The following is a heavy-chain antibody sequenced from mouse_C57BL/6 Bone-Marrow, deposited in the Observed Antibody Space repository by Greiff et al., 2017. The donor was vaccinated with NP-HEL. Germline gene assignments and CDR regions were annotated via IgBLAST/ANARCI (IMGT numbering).Heavy chain of an antibody. CDR1: GYTFTDYY. V-gene: IGHV1-76*01. CDR3: ARSLELRGVYYAMDY. CDR2: IYPGSGNT. Sequence: VQLQQSGAELVRPGASVKLSCKASGYTFTDYYINWVKQRPGQGLEWIARIYPGSGNTYYNEKFKGKATLTAEKSSSTAYMQLSSLTSEDSAVYFCARSLELRGVYYAMDYWGQGTSVTVSS. J-gene: IGHJ4*01. D-gene: IGHD2-12*01.